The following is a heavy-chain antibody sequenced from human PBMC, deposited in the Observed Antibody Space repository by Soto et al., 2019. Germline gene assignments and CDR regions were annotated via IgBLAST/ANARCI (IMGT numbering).Heavy chain of an antibody. Sequence: ASVKVSCKASGYTFTDYHVHWVRQAPGQGLELIGIINPSRGTTSYTQRFQGRVTMTRDTSASTVYMELSSLRSEDTAMYYCARDGSGYYYGSFDYWGQGTLVTVS. J-gene: IGHJ4*02. CDR1: GYTFTDYH. D-gene: IGHD3-22*01. CDR3: ARDGSGYYYGSFDY. V-gene: IGHV1-46*01. CDR2: INPSRGTT.